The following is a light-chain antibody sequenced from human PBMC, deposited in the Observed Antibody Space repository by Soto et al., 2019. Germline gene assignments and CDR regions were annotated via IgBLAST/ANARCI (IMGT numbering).Light chain of an antibody. J-gene: IGKJ2*01. CDR3: QQYSSYLYT. CDR2: DAS. CDR1: QSISSW. Sequence: DIPMTQSPSTLSAYVGDRVTITCRASQSISSWLAWYQQKPGKAPKLLIYDASTLETGVPSRFSGSGSGTEFTLTTSSLPPDDFATYYCQQYSSYLYTFGQGTKLEIK. V-gene: IGKV1-5*01.